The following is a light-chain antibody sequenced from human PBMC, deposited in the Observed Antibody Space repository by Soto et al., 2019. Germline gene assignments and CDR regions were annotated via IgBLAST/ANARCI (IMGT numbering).Light chain of an antibody. CDR1: SSDVGTYNL. Sequence: QSALTQPASVSGSPGQSITISCTGTSSDVGTYNLVSWYQQHPGKAPKLLISEDNKRPSGVSNRFSGSKSGNTASLSISGLQAEDEADYYCCSYATVNTFVFGTGTKGTVL. CDR2: EDN. CDR3: CSYATVNTFV. V-gene: IGLV2-23*02. J-gene: IGLJ1*01.